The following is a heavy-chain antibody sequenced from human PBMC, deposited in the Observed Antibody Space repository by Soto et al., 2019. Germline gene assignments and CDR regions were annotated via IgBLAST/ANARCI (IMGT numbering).Heavy chain of an antibody. J-gene: IGHJ6*02. V-gene: IGHV1-3*01. Sequence: ASVKVSGKASGCTFSTHAMHWVRQAPGQSLEWMGWINGGTGQTKHSHRFQDRVTITRDTSASTAYMELSSLRSEDTAVYYCARGKGMEENYYCYGLDIWGQGTTVTVSS. CDR3: ARGKGMEENYYCYGLDI. CDR1: GCTFSTHA. CDR2: INGGTGQT. D-gene: IGHD1-1*01.